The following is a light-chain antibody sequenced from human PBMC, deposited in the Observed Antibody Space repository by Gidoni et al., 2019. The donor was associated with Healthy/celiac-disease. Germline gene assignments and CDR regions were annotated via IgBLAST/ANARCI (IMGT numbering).Light chain of an antibody. Sequence: QSALTQPASVSGSPGRSITISCTGTSCDVGGYNYVSWYQQHPGKAPKLMIYDVSNRPSGVSNRFSGSKSGNTASLTISGLQAEDEADYYCSSYTSSSTLVFGGGTKLTVL. CDR2: DVS. V-gene: IGLV2-14*01. CDR3: SSYTSSSTLV. CDR1: SCDVGGYNY. J-gene: IGLJ3*02.